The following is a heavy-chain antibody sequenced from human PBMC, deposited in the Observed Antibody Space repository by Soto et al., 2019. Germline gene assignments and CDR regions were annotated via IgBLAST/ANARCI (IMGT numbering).Heavy chain of an antibody. CDR2: IIAYNGNT. V-gene: IGHV1-18*01. CDR1: GFTLTSPG. Sequence: GASVKVSCKASGFTLTSPGMLWVRQAPGQGLEWIGWIIAYNGNTNYAQKLQGRVTMTTDTSTSTAYMELRSLRSDDTAVYYCARVMNRSPLDYWGQGTLVTVSS. D-gene: IGHD2-8*01. CDR3: ARVMNRSPLDY. J-gene: IGHJ4*02.